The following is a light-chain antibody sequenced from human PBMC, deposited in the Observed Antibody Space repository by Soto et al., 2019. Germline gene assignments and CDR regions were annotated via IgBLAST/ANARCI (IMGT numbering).Light chain of an antibody. CDR1: QSVSSY. CDR3: QQHSDWPPIT. CDR2: DTS. Sequence: DIVLTQSPATLSLSPGERATLSCRASQSVSSYLAWYQQKPGQAPRLLIYDTSNRATGIPGRFSGSGSGTDFTLTISSLEPEDFAVYYCQQHSDWPPITFGQGTRLEIK. J-gene: IGKJ5*01. V-gene: IGKV3-11*01.